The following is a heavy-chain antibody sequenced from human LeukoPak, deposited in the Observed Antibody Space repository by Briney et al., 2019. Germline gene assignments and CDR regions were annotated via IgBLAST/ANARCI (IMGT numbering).Heavy chain of an antibody. D-gene: IGHD5-24*01. CDR3: AKEMSIDGYPDY. J-gene: IGHJ4*02. CDR1: GFTFSSYA. CDR2: ISYDGSNK. Sequence: GGSLRLSCAASGFTFSSYAMSWVRQAPGKGLEWVAVISYDGSNKYYADSVKGRFTISRDNSKNTLYLQMNSLRAEDTAVYYCAKEMSIDGYPDYWGQGTLVTVSS. V-gene: IGHV3-30*18.